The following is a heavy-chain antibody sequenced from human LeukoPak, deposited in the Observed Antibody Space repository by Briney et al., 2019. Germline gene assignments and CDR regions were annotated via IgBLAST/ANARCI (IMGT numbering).Heavy chain of an antibody. V-gene: IGHV3-43*01. J-gene: IGHJ3*02. CDR1: GFTFDDYT. CDR2: ISWDGGST. Sequence: GGSLRLSCAASGFTFDDYTMHWVRQAPGKGLEWVSLISWDGGSTYYADSVKGRFTISRDNSKNSLYLQMNSLRTEDTALYYCAKGTDQLLYEVAFDIWGQGTMVPVSS. D-gene: IGHD2-2*02. CDR3: AKGTDQLLYEVAFDI.